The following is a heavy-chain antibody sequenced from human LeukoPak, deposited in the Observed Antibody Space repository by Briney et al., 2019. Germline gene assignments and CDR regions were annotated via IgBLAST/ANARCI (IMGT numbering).Heavy chain of an antibody. V-gene: IGHV3-48*01. D-gene: IGHD3-22*01. CDR3: ARGRYYDSSGYVPVDY. Sequence: GGSLTLSCAASGFTFSTYSMNWVRQAPGKGLEWVSYISGSSNTIYYADSVKGRFTISRDNAKNSLYLQMNSLRGEDTAVYYCARGRYYDSSGYVPVDYWGQGTLVTVSS. J-gene: IGHJ4*02. CDR1: GFTFSTYS. CDR2: ISGSSNTI.